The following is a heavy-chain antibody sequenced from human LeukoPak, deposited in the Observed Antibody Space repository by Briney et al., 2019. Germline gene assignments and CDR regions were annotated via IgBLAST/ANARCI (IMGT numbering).Heavy chain of an antibody. CDR3: AAGSGSYPNWFDP. Sequence: PSETLSLTCTVSGGSINSYYWSWIRQPPGKGLEWIGYIFYTGSIDYNPSLKSRVTISLDTSKNQFSLKLGSVTAADTAVYYCAAGSGSYPNWFDPWGQGTLVTVSS. D-gene: IGHD1-26*01. J-gene: IGHJ5*02. CDR2: IFYTGSI. V-gene: IGHV4-59*01. CDR1: GGSINSYY.